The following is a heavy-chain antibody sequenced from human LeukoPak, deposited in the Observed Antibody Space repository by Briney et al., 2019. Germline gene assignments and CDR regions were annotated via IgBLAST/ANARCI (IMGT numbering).Heavy chain of an antibody. CDR1: GGAISTYY. J-gene: IGHJ4*02. CDR3: ARVGSGNFDY. D-gene: IGHD1-26*01. V-gene: IGHV4-59*01. CDR2: IYYSGNT. Sequence: SETLSLTCTVSGGAISTYYWSWIRQPPGKGLGWIGYIYYSGNTNYNPSLKNRLTISVDTSKNQFSLRLSSVTAADTAVYFCARVGSGNFDYWGQGTLVTVSS.